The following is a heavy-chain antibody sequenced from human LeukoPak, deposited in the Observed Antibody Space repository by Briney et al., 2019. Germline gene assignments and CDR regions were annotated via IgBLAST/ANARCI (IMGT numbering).Heavy chain of an antibody. V-gene: IGHV4-59*12. CDR3: ARGQDWFDP. CDR1: GGSISSYY. Sequence: PSETLSLTCTVSGGSISSYYWSWIRQPPGKGLEWIGYIYYSGSTNYNPSLKSRVTISVDTSKNQFSLKLSSVTAADTAVYYCARGQDWFDPWGQGTLVTVSS. J-gene: IGHJ5*02. CDR2: IYYSGST.